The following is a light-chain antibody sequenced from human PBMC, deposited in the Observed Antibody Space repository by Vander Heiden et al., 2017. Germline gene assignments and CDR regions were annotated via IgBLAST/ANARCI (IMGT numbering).Light chain of an antibody. J-gene: IGKJ2*01. V-gene: IGKV3-11*01. CDR2: DAS. Sequence: EIVLTQSPATLSLSPGERATLSCRASQNVSSFLTWYQHKPGQAPRLLIYDASNRATGIPARFSGSGSGTDFTLTISSLEPEDFAFYYCQQRSSWYTFGQGTKLXIK. CDR3: QQRSSWYT. CDR1: QNVSSF.